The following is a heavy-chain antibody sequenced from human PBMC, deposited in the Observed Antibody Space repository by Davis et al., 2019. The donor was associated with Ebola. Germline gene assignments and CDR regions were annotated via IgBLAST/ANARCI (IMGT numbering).Heavy chain of an antibody. CDR1: GFTFSNYE. J-gene: IGHJ4*02. D-gene: IGHD7-27*01. CDR3: AYLGSFDY. CDR2: IDNSSNII. V-gene: IGHV3-48*03. Sequence: GGSLRLSCAASGFTFSNYEMNWVRQAPGKGLEWVSYIDNSSNIISYTDSVEGRFTISRDNTKNSLFLQMDSLRAEDTGVYYCAYLGSFDYWGQGTLVTVSS.